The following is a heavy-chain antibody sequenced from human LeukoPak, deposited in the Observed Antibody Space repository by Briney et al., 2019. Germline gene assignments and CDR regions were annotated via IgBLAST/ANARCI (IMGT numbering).Heavy chain of an antibody. V-gene: IGHV5-10-1*01. J-gene: IGHJ3*02. CDR2: IDPSGSYT. CDR3: ATRRPYYYDSSGYNDAFDI. CDR1: GYSFTSYW. Sequence: GESLKISCKGSGYSFTSYWISWVRQMPGKGLEWMGRIDPSGSYTNYSPSFQGHVTISADKSISTAYLQWSSLKASDTAMYYCATRRPYYYDSSGYNDAFDIWGQGTMVTVSS. D-gene: IGHD3-22*01.